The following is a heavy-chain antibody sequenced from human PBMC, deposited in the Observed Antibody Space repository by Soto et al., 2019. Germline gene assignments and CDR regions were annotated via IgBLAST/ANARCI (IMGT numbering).Heavy chain of an antibody. CDR3: ARAKAGRTGVFDY. D-gene: IGHD6-19*01. Sequence: QLQLQESGSGLVKPSQTLSLTCAVSGGSISSGGYSWSWIRQPPGKGLEWIGYIYHSGSTYYNPSLKSRVTXTXDXAKNQFSLKLSSVTAADTAVYYCARAKAGRTGVFDYWGQGTLVTVSS. J-gene: IGHJ4*02. CDR1: GGSISSGGYS. V-gene: IGHV4-30-2*01. CDR2: IYHSGST.